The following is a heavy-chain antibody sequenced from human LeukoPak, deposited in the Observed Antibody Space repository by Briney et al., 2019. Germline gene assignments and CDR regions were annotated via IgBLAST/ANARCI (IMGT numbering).Heavy chain of an antibody. D-gene: IGHD2-2*01. Sequence: GGSLRLSCAASGFKFSNYAMNWVRQAPGKGLEWVSGITDSGDNTYYADSVKGRFTISRDNSKNTLYLQMNSLKADDTAVYYCAKVDCGSTGCRRFDLWGRGTLLTVS. V-gene: IGHV3-23*01. CDR2: ITDSGDNT. CDR1: GFKFSNYA. J-gene: IGHJ2*01. CDR3: AKVDCGSTGCRRFDL.